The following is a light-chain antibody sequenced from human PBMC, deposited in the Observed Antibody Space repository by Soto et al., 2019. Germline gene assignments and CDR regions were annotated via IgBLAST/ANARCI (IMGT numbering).Light chain of an antibody. J-gene: IGKJ2*01. V-gene: IGKV1-12*01. CDR1: QDISTW. CDR3: QQASSFPYS. CDR2: AVP. Sequence: DIQMTQSPSSVSASVGDRVTIGCRASQDISTWLAWYQQRPGKAPQLLISAVPNLQDGVPSRFSGTGSGTESTPTISSLQPEDFATYYCQQASSFPYSLGQGTKLE.